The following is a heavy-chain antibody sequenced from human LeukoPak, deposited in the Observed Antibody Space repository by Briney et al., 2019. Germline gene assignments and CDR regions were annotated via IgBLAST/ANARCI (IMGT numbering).Heavy chain of an antibody. CDR1: GFTFSNYA. J-gene: IGHJ6*02. Sequence: GGSLRLSCAASGFTFSNYAMTWVRQAPGKGLEWVSAIGNSGAGTKYADSVKGRFTISRDNSKNSLYLQMNSLRAEDTAVYYCARATLGYCSGGSCYQHYYYGMDVWGQGTTVTVSS. D-gene: IGHD2-15*01. CDR2: IGNSGAGT. V-gene: IGHV3-23*01. CDR3: ARATLGYCSGGSCYQHYYYGMDV.